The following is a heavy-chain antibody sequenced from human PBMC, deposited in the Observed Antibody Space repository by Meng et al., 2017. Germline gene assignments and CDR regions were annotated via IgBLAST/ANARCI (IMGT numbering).Heavy chain of an antibody. V-gene: IGHV3-11*01. J-gene: IGHJ4*02. Sequence: GESLKISCAASGFTFSDYYMSWIRQAPGKGLEWVSYISSSGSTIYYADSVKGRFTISRDNAKNSLYLQMNSLRAEDTPVYYCASLHYYDSSGYPNWGQGTLVTVSS. CDR3: ASLHYYDSSGYPN. D-gene: IGHD3-22*01. CDR1: GFTFSDYY. CDR2: ISSSGSTI.